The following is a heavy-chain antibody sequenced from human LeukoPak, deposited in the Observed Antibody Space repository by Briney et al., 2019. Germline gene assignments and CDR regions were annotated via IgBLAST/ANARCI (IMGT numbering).Heavy chain of an antibody. Sequence: GGSLRLSCSASGFTFSSYAMHWVRQAPGKGLEYVSAISSNGGSTYYADSVKGRFTISRDNSKNTLYLQMSSLRAEDTAVYYCEKETAAGETAFDYWGQGTLVTVSS. CDR1: GFTFSSYA. D-gene: IGHD6-13*01. CDR2: ISSNGGST. V-gene: IGHV3-64D*06. CDR3: EKETAAGETAFDY. J-gene: IGHJ4*02.